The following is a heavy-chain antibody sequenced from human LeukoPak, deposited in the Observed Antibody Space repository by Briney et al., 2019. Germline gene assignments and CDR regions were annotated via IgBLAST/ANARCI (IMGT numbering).Heavy chain of an antibody. CDR1: GGSFSGYY. J-gene: IGHJ4*02. D-gene: IGHD4-17*01. Sequence: PSETLSLTCAVYGGSFSGYYWSWIRQPPGKGLEWIGEINHSGSTNYNPSLKSRVTISVDTSKNQSSLKLSSVTAADTAVYYCAALYGRYFNYWGQGTLVTVSS. V-gene: IGHV4-34*01. CDR3: AALYGRYFNY. CDR2: INHSGST.